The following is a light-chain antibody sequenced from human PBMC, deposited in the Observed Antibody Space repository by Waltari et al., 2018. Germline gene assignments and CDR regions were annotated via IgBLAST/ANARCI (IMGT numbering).Light chain of an antibody. V-gene: IGLV3-1*01. Sequence: SYELTQPPSVSVSPGQTATITCSGDNLGNKYTCWYQQKTGQSPVLIIYQDVKRPSGVPERFSASISGNTATLTINGTQALDEADYYCQVWDTSLNYVFGAGTKVTVL. CDR1: NLGNKY. CDR2: QDV. CDR3: QVWDTSLNYV. J-gene: IGLJ1*01.